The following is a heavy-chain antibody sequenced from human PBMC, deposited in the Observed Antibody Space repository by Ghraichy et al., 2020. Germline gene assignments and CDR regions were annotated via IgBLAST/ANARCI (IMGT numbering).Heavy chain of an antibody. V-gene: IGHV3-48*02. CDR3: ARGSTVVRFYYYDGMDV. D-gene: IGHD4-23*01. J-gene: IGHJ6*04. CDR1: GFTFSSYS. CDR2: ITSSSRTR. Sequence: GGSLRLSCVGSGFTFSSYSMNWVRQSPGKGLEWVSYITSSSRTRFYADSVKGRFTISRDNAQNSLYLQMNSLTDDDTAVYYCARGSTVVRFYYYDGMDVWGKGTTVTVSA.